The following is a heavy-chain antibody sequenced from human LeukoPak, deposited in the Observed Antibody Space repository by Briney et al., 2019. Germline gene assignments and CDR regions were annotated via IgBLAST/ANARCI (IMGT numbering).Heavy chain of an antibody. CDR2: MNPNSGNT. Sequence: ASVKVSCKASGYTFTSYDINWVRQATGQGLEWMGWMNPNSGNTGYAQKFQGRITMTRNTSISTAYMELSSLRSEDTAVYYCARTYYYGSGSYYYGMDVWGQGTTVTVSS. D-gene: IGHD3-10*01. J-gene: IGHJ6*02. V-gene: IGHV1-8*01. CDR1: GYTFTSYD. CDR3: ARTYYYGSGSYYYGMDV.